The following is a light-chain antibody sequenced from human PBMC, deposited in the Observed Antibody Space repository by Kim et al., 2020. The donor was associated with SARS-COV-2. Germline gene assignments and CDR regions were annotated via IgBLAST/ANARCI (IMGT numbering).Light chain of an antibody. V-gene: IGLV2-23*02. CDR3: CSYAGSLVV. Sequence: PGQSITISCTGTSSDVGSYNLVSWYQQHPGKAPKRMIYEVSKRPSGVSNRFSGSKSGNTASLTISGLQAEDEADYYCCSYAGSLVVFGGGTQLTVL. CDR2: EVS. J-gene: IGLJ2*01. CDR1: SSDVGSYNL.